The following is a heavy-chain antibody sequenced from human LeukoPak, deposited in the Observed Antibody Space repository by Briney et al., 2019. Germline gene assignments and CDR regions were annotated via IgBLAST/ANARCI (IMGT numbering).Heavy chain of an antibody. CDR2: ISSSSSYI. CDR1: GFTFSSYS. Sequence: PGGSLRLSCAAFGFTFSSYSMNWVRQAPGKGLEWVSSISSSSSYIYYADSVKGRFTISRDNAKNSLYLQMNSLRAEDTAVYYCAREVWNASLYFDYWGQGTLVTVSS. D-gene: IGHD1-1*01. J-gene: IGHJ4*02. V-gene: IGHV3-21*01. CDR3: AREVWNASLYFDY.